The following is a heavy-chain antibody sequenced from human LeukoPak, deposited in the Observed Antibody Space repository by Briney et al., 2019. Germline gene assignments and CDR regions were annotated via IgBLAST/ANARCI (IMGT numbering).Heavy chain of an antibody. J-gene: IGHJ6*02. D-gene: IGHD3-10*01. CDR3: ARDHRTYYYGSGSYSPLGMDV. Sequence: GGSLRLSCAASGFTVSSNYMSWVRQAPGEGLEWVSVIYSGGSTYYADSVKGRFTISRDNSKNTLYLQMNSLRAEDTAVYYCARDHRTYYYGSGSYSPLGMDVWGQGTTVTVSS. CDR1: GFTVSSNY. V-gene: IGHV3-66*01. CDR2: IYSGGST.